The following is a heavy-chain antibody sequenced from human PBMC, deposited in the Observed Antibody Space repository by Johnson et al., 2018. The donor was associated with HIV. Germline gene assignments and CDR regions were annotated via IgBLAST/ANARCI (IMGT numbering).Heavy chain of an antibody. J-gene: IGHJ3*02. CDR1: GFTFSSYA. D-gene: IGHD1-1*01. V-gene: IGHV3-23*04. Sequence: VQLVESGGGVVRPGRSLRLSCAASGFTFSSYAMSWVRQAPGKGLEWVSAISGSGGSTYYADSVKGRFTISRDNSKNTLYLQMHSLRIEDTAVYYCAREEREPDVFDIWGQGTMVTVSS. CDR3: AREEREPDVFDI. CDR2: ISGSGGST.